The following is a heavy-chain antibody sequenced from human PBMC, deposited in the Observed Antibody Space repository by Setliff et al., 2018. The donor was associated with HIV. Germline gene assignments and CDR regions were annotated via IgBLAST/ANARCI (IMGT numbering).Heavy chain of an antibody. Sequence: GESLKISCTASGFRFGDYAMSWFRQAPGKGPEWVGFIRSKAYGGTKEYAVSVKGRFTISRDDSKSIAYLQMNSLKTEDTAVYYCTTSYGSGTYYRMGAFDIWGQGTMVTVSS. CDR3: TTSYGSGTYYRMGAFDI. CDR2: IRSKAYGGTK. D-gene: IGHD3-10*01. V-gene: IGHV3-49*03. CDR1: GFRFGDYA. J-gene: IGHJ3*02.